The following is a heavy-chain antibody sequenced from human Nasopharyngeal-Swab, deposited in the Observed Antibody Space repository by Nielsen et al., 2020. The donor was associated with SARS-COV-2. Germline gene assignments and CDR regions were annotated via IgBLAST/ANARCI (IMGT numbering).Heavy chain of an antibody. J-gene: IGHJ4*02. Sequence: GGSLRLSCAASGFTFSSYWMHWVRQAPGKGLMDVSYISPGDGSSTNYADSVKGRFTIYRDTANNTLYLQMNTLRAEDTAVYYCARSSSWALEYWGQGTPVTVSA. CDR2: ISPGDGSST. CDR3: ARSSSWALEY. V-gene: IGHV3-74*01. CDR1: GFTFSSYW. D-gene: IGHD6-13*01.